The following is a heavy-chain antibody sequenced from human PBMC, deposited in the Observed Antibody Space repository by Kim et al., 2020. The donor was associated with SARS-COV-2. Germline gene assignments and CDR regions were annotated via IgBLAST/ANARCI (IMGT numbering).Heavy chain of an antibody. J-gene: IGHJ4*02. V-gene: IGHV3-30*18. Sequence: GGSLRLSCAASGFTFSNYGMHWVRRAPGKGLEWVAVISYDGDNTYYGDSVRGRFTISRDNSKNTLYLQMNSLRAEDTAVYYCAKTGGNYFGYFDYWGQGILVTVSS. CDR3: AKTGGNYFGYFDY. D-gene: IGHD1-7*01. CDR1: GFTFSNYG. CDR2: ISYDGDNT.